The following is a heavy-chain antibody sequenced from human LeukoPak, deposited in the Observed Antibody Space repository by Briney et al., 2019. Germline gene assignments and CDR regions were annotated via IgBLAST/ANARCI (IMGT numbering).Heavy chain of an antibody. Sequence: PGGSLRLSCAASGFTFSSYAMHWVRQASGKGLEWVGRIRSKANSYATAYAASVKGRFTISRDDSKNTAYLQMNSLKTEDTAVYYCTRRSVGGATDFDYWGQGTLVTVSS. CDR1: GFTFSSYA. CDR2: IRSKANSYAT. V-gene: IGHV3-73*01. D-gene: IGHD1-26*01. J-gene: IGHJ4*02. CDR3: TRRSVGGATDFDY.